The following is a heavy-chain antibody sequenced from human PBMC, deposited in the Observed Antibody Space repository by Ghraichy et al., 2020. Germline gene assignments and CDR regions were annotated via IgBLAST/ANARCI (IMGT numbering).Heavy chain of an antibody. Sequence: SETLSLTCAVSGGSISSGGYSWSWIRQPPGKGLEWIGYIYHSGSTYYNPSLKSRVTISVDRSKNQFSLKLSSVTAADTAVYYCARVGEQQTYGMDVWGQGTTVTVSS. CDR2: IYHSGST. V-gene: IGHV4-30-2*01. J-gene: IGHJ6*02. D-gene: IGHD3-16*01. CDR1: GGSISSGGYS. CDR3: ARVGEQQTYGMDV.